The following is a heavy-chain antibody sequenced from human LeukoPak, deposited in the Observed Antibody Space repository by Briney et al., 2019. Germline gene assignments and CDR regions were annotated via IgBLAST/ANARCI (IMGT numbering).Heavy chain of an antibody. CDR2: ISIGSSYI. Sequence: GGSRRLSGAASGFTFSSYTMNWVRQAPGKGLNWVSFISIGSSYIYYADSVKGRFTISRDNAKNSLYLQMNSLRAEDTAVYYCAREPNTGYFFDYWGQGALVTVSS. CDR1: GFTFSSYT. CDR3: AREPNTGYFFDY. V-gene: IGHV3-21*01. D-gene: IGHD1-14*01. J-gene: IGHJ4*02.